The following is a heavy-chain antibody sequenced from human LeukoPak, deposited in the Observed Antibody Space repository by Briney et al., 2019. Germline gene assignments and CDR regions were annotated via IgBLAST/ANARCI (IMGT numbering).Heavy chain of an antibody. J-gene: IGHJ4*02. CDR1: GGSISSYC. V-gene: IGHV4-59*01. Sequence: SETLSLTCTVSGGSISSYCWSWIRQPPGKGLEWIGYIYYNGSTNYNPSLKSRVTISVDTSKNQFSLKLSSVTAADTAVYYCARGADTAMVMDYWGQGTLVTVSS. CDR3: ARGADTAMVMDY. D-gene: IGHD5-18*01. CDR2: IYYNGST.